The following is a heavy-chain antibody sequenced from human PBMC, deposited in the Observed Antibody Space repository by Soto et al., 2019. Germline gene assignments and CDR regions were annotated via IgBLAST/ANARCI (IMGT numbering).Heavy chain of an antibody. CDR3: AGYCSSYNFAHDPCLSFEA. CDR2: ISDGGST. CDR1: GGRIDTDY. J-gene: IGHJ6*02. D-gene: IGHD2-2*01. Sequence: PSDFMSLTCRFEGGRIDTDYRTWIRQSQWKGLEWIGYISDGGSTNYNPSLKSRVTISVDTSKKQVSLKLSSVSAADTARYFCAGYCSSYNFAHDPCLSFEAWVQSTAVTVS. V-gene: IGHV4-59*07.